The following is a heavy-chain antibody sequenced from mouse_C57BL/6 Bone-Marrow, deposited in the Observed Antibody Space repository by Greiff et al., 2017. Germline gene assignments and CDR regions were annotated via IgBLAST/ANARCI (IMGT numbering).Heavy chain of an antibody. V-gene: IGHV1-18*01. J-gene: IGHJ2*01. CDR1: GCTFTDYN. Sequence: VQLKESGPELVKPGASVKIPCKASGCTFTDYNMDWVKQSHGKSLEWIGDINPNNGGTIYNQKFKGKATLTVDKSSSTAYMELRSLTSEDTAVYYCARRGYFYYWGQGTTLTVSS. CDR3: ARRGYFYY. CDR2: INPNNGGT.